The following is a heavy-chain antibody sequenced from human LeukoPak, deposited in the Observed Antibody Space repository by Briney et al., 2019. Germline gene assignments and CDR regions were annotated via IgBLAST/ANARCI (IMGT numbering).Heavy chain of an antibody. V-gene: IGHV4-39*01. CDR2: INHSGST. D-gene: IGHD1-14*01. CDR3: ARPAPVTRLGNWFDP. Sequence: RPSETLSLTCTVSGGSISSSSYYWTWIRQPPGKGLEWIGEINHSGSTNYNPSLKSRVTISVDTSKNQFSLKLSSVTAADTAVYYCARPAPVTRLGNWFDPWGQGTLVTVSS. J-gene: IGHJ5*02. CDR1: GGSISSSSYY.